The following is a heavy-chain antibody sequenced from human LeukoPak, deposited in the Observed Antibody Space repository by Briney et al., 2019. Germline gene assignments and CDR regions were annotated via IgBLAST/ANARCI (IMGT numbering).Heavy chain of an antibody. Sequence: GGSLRLSCAASGFTFSNAWMSWVRQAPGKGLEWVGRIKSKTDGGTTDYAAPVKGRFTISRDDSKNTLYLQMNSLKTEDTAVYYCTTVYGASNYYDSSGSLDYWGQGTLVTVSS. V-gene: IGHV3-15*01. CDR2: IKSKTDGGTT. D-gene: IGHD3-22*01. CDR3: TTVYGASNYYDSSGSLDY. J-gene: IGHJ4*02. CDR1: GFTFSNAW.